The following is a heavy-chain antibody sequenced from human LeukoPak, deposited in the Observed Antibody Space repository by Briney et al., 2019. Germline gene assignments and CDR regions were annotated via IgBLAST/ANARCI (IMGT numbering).Heavy chain of an antibody. CDR1: GFTFSSYA. D-gene: IGHD3-3*01. CDR3: AKDPRFLEWLGEFDP. Sequence: GGSLRLSCAASGFTFSSYAMSWVRQAPGKGLEWVSAISGSGGSTYYADSVKGRFTISRDNSKNTLYLQMNSLRAEDTAVYYCAKDPRFLEWLGEFDPWGQGTLVTVSS. V-gene: IGHV3-23*01. CDR2: ISGSGGST. J-gene: IGHJ5*02.